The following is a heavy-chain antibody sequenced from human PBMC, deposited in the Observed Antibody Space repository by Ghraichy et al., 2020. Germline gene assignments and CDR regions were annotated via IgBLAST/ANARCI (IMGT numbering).Heavy chain of an antibody. J-gene: IGHJ4*02. CDR3: AREAAVIDY. CDR2: INLNSGGT. Sequence: ASVKVSCKASGYTFTGSYMHWVRQAPGQGLEWMGWINLNSGGTNYAQKFQGRVTMTRDTSISTAYMELSRLTSDDTAMYYCAREAAVIDYWGQGTLVTVSS. D-gene: IGHD6-25*01. CDR1: GYTFTGSY. V-gene: IGHV1-2*02.